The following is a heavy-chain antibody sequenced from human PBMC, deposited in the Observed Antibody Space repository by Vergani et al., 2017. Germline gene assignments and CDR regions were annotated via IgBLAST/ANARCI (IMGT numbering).Heavy chain of an antibody. CDR2: IYHSGST. CDR3: AREAVTWGGANYYYYGMDV. D-gene: IGHD4-17*01. CDR1: GGSISSGGYS. J-gene: IGHJ6*02. V-gene: IGHV4-30-2*01. Sequence: QLQLQESGSGLVKPSQTLSLTCAVSGGSISSGGYSWSWIRQPPGKGLEWIGYIYHSGSTYYNPSLKSRVTISVDRSKNQFSLKLSSVTAADTAVYYCAREAVTWGGANYYYYGMDVWGQGTTVTVSS.